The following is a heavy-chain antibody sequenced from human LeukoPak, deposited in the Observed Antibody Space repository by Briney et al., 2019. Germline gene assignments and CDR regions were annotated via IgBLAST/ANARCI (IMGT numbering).Heavy chain of an antibody. V-gene: IGHV3-21*01. CDR1: GFTFSSYS. D-gene: IGHD3-3*01. J-gene: IGHJ4*02. Sequence: PGGSLRLSCAASGFTFSSYSMNWVSQAPGKGLEWVSSISSSSSYIYYADSVKGRFTISRDNAKNSLYLQMNSLRAEDTAVYYCASLITYYDFWSGYYWGQGTLVTVSS. CDR3: ASLITYYDFWSGYY. CDR2: ISSSSSYI.